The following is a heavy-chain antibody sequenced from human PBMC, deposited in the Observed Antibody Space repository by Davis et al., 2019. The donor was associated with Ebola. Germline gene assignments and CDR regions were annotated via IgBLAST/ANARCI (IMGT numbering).Heavy chain of an antibody. Sequence: LRLSCTVSGGSISSGSYYWSWIRQPAGKGLEWIGHIYTSGSTNYNPSLKSRVTISVDTSKNQFSLKLSSVTAADTAVYYCARDADFWSGYYLYDYYYYGMDVWGQGTTVTVSS. J-gene: IGHJ6*02. CDR1: GGSISSGSYY. D-gene: IGHD3-3*01. CDR2: IYTSGST. V-gene: IGHV4-61*09. CDR3: ARDADFWSGYYLYDYYYYGMDV.